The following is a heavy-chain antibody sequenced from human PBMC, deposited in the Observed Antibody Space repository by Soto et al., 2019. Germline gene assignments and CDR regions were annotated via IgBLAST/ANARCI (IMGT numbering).Heavy chain of an antibody. CDR2: IWYDGSKQ. Sequence: GGSLRLSCAASGFTFSSYGMNWVRQAPGKGLEWVAVIWYDGSKQYYADSVQGRFTISRDNSKSAVFLRMDSLRAEDTAVYYCARDIVAYFDFWGQGTPVTVSS. CDR3: ARDIVAYFDF. CDR1: GFTFSSYG. J-gene: IGHJ4*02. D-gene: IGHD2-15*01. V-gene: IGHV3-33*01.